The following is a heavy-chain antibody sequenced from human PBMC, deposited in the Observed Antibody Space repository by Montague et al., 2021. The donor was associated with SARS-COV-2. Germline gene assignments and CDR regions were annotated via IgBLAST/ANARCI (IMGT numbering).Heavy chain of an antibody. CDR3: ASSYIPNKYYEVY. Sequence: SRRLSCAASGFTFSTYPMHWVRQAPGKGLEWVSSIGAGVSSTFYADSVRGRFTVSRDNSKNTLYLQMNSLRAEDTAVYYCASSYIPNKYYEVYWGQGTLVTVSS. V-gene: IGHV3-23*01. CDR1: GFTFSTYP. D-gene: IGHD2/OR15-2a*01. J-gene: IGHJ4*02. CDR2: IGAGVSST.